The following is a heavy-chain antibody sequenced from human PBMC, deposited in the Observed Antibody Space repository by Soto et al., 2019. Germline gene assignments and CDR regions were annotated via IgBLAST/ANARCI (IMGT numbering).Heavy chain of an antibody. CDR3: ARGRTMVTTLDY. J-gene: IGHJ4*02. CDR2: IYGSGST. V-gene: IGHV4-30-2*01. D-gene: IGHD4-17*01. CDR1: GGSISSGGYS. Sequence: SETLSLTCAVSGGSISSGGYSWYWIRQPPGKGLGWIGYIYGSGSTDYNPSLKGRVTIALDRCNDQLSLRLSYVTAADTSVYYCARGRTMVTTLDYWGQGTLVTVSS.